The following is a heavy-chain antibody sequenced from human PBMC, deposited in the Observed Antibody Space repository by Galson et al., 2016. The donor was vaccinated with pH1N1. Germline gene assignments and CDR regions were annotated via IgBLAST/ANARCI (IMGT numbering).Heavy chain of an antibody. V-gene: IGHV4-34*01. Sequence: ATLSLTCAVYGGSLSGTYWSWIRQSPGKGLEWIGEIHPGGSTNYNPSLKSRVTLFADTSRNQFSLNLSSLTAADTALYFCARRKPNFDPHVIDFWGQGASSASRQ. CDR1: GGSLSGTY. CDR3: ARRKPNFDPHVIDF. CDR2: IHPGGST. J-gene: IGHJ4*02. D-gene: IGHD3-9*01.